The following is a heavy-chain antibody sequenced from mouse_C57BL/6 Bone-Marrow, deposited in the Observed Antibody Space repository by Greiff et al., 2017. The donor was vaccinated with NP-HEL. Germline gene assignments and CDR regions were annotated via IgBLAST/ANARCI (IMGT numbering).Heavy chain of an antibody. J-gene: IGHJ1*03. V-gene: IGHV1-39*01. D-gene: IGHD1-1*01. CDR3: AKSTTVVADWYFDV. Sequence: EVQLQQSGPELVKPGASVKISCKASGYSFTDYNMNWVKQSHGKSLEWIGVINPNYGTTSYNQKFKGKATLTVDQSSSTAYMQLNSLTSEDSAVYYCAKSTTVVADWYFDVWGTGTTVTVSS. CDR2: INPNYGTT. CDR1: GYSFTDYN.